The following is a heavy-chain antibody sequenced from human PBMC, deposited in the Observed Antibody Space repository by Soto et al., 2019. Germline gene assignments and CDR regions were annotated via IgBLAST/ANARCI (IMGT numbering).Heavy chain of an antibody. CDR2: INHSGST. Sequence: SETLSLTCAVYGGSFSGYYWSWIRQPPGKGLEWIGEINHSGSTNYNPSLKSRVTISVDTSKNQFSLKLSSVTAADTAVYYCARGRTSGSGIKPYYFDYWGQGTLVTVSS. CDR1: GGSFSGYY. V-gene: IGHV4-34*01. CDR3: ARGRTSGSGIKPYYFDY. J-gene: IGHJ4*02. D-gene: IGHD3-10*01.